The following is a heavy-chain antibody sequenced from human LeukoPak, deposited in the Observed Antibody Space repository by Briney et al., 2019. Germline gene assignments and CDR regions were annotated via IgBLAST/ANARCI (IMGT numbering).Heavy chain of an antibody. D-gene: IGHD2-21*02. J-gene: IGHJ3*02. V-gene: IGHV3-23*01. CDR1: GFTFSSYA. CDR3: AKDHEGVVTVDAFDI. CDR2: ISGSGGST. Sequence: GGSLRLSCAASGFTFSSYAMSWVRQAPGKGLEWVSAISGSGGSTYYADPVKGRFTISRDNSKNTLYLQMNSLRAEDTAVYYCAKDHEGVVTVDAFDIWGQGTMVTVSS.